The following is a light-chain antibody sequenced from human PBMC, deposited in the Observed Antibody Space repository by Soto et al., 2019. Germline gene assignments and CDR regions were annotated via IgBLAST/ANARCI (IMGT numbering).Light chain of an antibody. CDR3: CSYAGSSTFYV. V-gene: IGLV2-23*02. CDR2: EVN. CDR1: SSDVGSYNL. J-gene: IGLJ1*01. Sequence: QSALTQPASVSGSPGQSITISCTGTSSDVGSYNLISWYQQYPDKAPKLMIYEVNKRPSGVSNRFSGSKSGNTASLTISGLQAEDEADYYCCSYAGSSTFYVFGSGTKLTV.